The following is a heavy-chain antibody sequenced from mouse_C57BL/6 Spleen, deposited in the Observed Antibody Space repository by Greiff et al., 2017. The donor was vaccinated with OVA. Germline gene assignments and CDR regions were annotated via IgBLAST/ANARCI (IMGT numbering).Heavy chain of an antibody. CDR1: GYTFTDYY. V-gene: IGHV1-26*01. CDR3: ARGTAQAPPFAY. CDR2: INPNNGGT. D-gene: IGHD3-1*01. J-gene: IGHJ3*01. Sequence: VQLQRSGPELVKPGASVKISCKASGYTFTDYYMNWVKQSHGKSLEWIGDINPNNGGTSYNQKFKGKATLTVDKSSSTAYMELRSLTSEDSAVYYCARGTAQAPPFAYWGQGTLVTVSA.